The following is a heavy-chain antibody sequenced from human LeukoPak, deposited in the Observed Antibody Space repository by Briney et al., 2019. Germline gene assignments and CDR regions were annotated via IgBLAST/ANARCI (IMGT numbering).Heavy chain of an antibody. CDR3: ARDRLVSSPLSTDY. CDR2: IGSSNRYI. Sequence: GGSLRLSCAASGFTFSTYSMNWVRQAPGKGLEWVSSIGSSNRYIYYADSVKGRSTISRDNAKNSLYLQMNSLRAEDTAVYYCARDRLVSSPLSTDYWGQGTLVTVSS. D-gene: IGHD6-13*01. CDR1: GFTFSTYS. J-gene: IGHJ4*02. V-gene: IGHV3-21*01.